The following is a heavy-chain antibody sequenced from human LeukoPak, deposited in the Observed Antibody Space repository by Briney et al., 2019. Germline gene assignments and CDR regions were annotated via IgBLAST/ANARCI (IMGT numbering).Heavy chain of an antibody. J-gene: IGHJ6*03. CDR1: GGSISSGSYY. Sequence: SETLSLTCTVSGGSISSGSYYWSWIRQPAGKGLEWIGRIYTSGSTNYNPSLKSRVTISVDTSKNQFSLKLSSVTAAGTAVYYCARAPLYYYYMDVWGKGTTVTVPS. CDR2: IYTSGST. V-gene: IGHV4-61*02. CDR3: ARAPLYYYYMDV.